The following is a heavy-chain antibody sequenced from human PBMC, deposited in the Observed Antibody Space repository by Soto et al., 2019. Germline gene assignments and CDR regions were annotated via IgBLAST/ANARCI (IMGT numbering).Heavy chain of an antibody. CDR3: AAPEYSSPFDY. V-gene: IGHV4-34*01. J-gene: IGHJ4*02. D-gene: IGHD6-6*01. Sequence: TSETLSLTCAVYGGSFSGYYWSWIRQPPGKGLEWIGGINHSGSTNYNPSLKSRVTISVDTSKNQFSLKLSSVTAADTAVYYCAAPEYSSPFDYWGQGTLVTVSS. CDR2: INHSGST. CDR1: GGSFSGYY.